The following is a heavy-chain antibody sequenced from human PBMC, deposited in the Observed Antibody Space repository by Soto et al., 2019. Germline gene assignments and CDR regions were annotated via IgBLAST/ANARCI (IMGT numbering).Heavy chain of an antibody. V-gene: IGHV3-23*01. CDR1: GFTFSNYA. J-gene: IGHJ4*02. D-gene: IGHD6-19*01. CDR2: LSTSSDTT. Sequence: EVQLLESGGGLEQPGGSLRLSCAASGFTFSNYAMNWVRQAPGKGLEWVSLSTSSDTTYYADSVKGRFTISRDNSKNTLYLQMNSLRVEDTAVYYCAKDRYSSGCNLEFWGQGTRVTVSS. CDR3: AKDRYSSGCNLEF.